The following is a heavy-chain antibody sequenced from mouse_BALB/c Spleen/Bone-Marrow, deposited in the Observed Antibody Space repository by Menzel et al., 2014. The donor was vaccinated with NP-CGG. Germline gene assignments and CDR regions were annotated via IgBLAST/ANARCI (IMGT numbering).Heavy chain of an antibody. CDR2: IDPANGNT. D-gene: IGHD2-2*01. CDR1: GFNIKDTY. V-gene: IGHV14-3*02. CDR3: ARWLPLAY. Sequence: VQLQQSGAELVKPGASAKLSCTASGFNIKDTYMHWVKQRPEQGLEWIGRIDPANGNTKYDPKFQGKATITADTSSNTAYLQLSSLTSKDTAVYYCARWLPLAYWSQGTLVTVSA. J-gene: IGHJ3*01.